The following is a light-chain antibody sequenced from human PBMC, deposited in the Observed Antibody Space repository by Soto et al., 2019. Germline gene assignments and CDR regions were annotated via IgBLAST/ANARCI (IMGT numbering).Light chain of an antibody. Sequence: QAVLTQPPSASGTPGQRVTISCSGSTSNIRSDTVNWFQQLPGTAPKLLIYSYNQRPSGVPDRFSGSKSGTSASLAISGLQSEDEADYYCAAWDDSLNGWVFGGGTKLTVL. CDR1: TSNIRSDT. CDR2: SYN. CDR3: AAWDDSLNGWV. J-gene: IGLJ3*02. V-gene: IGLV1-44*01.